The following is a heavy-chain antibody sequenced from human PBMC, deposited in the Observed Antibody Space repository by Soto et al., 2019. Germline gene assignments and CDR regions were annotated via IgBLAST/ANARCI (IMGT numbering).Heavy chain of an antibody. CDR2: ISTRSTYT. V-gene: IGHV3-11*06. J-gene: IGHJ6*02. Sequence: PGGSLRLSCAASGFIFSDYYMSWVRQTPGKGLEWVLYISTRSTYTNYADSVKGRFTISRDNTKNSLFLQMDSLRVEDTAVYYCARDLAWKRGKVGRYYYGMDVWGQGTTVTVSS. D-gene: IGHD1-1*01. CDR3: ARDLAWKRGKVGRYYYGMDV. CDR1: GFIFSDYY.